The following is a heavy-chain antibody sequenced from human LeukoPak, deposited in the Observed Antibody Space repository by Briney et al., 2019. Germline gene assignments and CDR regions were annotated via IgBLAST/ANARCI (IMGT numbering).Heavy chain of an antibody. CDR2: IIPILGIA. CDR3: ATYGSGSYYSFDY. J-gene: IGHJ4*02. V-gene: IGHV1-69*04. CDR1: GGTFSSYA. Sequence: SVKVSCKASGGTFSSYAISWVRQAPGQGLEWMGRIIPILGIANYAQKFQGRVTITADKSTSTAYMELSSLRSEDTAVYYCATYGSGSYYSFDYWGQGTLVTVSS. D-gene: IGHD3-10*01.